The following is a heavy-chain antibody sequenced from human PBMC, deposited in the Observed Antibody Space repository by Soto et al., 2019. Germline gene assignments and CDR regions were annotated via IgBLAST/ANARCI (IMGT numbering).Heavy chain of an antibody. CDR1: GGTFSSYA. V-gene: IGHV1-69*06. D-gene: IGHD1-26*01. Sequence: SVKVSCKASGGTFSSYAISWVRQAPGQGLEWMGGIIPIFGTANYAQKFQGRVTMTSDKSTSTAYMELSNLKSEDTAVYYCAREVVDGSSLWLDPWGKGTLVTVSS. J-gene: IGHJ5*02. CDR2: IIPIFGTA. CDR3: AREVVDGSSLWLDP.